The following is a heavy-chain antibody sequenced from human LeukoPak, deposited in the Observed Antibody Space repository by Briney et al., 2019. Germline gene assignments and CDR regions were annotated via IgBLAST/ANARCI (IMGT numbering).Heavy chain of an antibody. CDR2: IIPIFGTA. J-gene: IGHJ3*02. V-gene: IGHV1-69*05. D-gene: IGHD2-21*02. CDR1: GGTFISYA. Sequence: SVKVSCKASGGTFISYAISWVRQAPGQGLEWMGGIIPIFGTANYAQKFQGRVTITTDESTSTAYMELSSLRSEDTAVYYCASYCGGDCYPNHDAFDIWGQGTMVTVSS. CDR3: ASYCGGDCYPNHDAFDI.